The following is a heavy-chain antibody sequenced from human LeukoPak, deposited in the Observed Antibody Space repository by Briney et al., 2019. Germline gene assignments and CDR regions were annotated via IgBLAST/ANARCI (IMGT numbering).Heavy chain of an antibody. CDR1: GFPFSTYG. V-gene: IGHV3-30*18. CDR2: ISYDGSDQ. J-gene: IGHJ4*02. D-gene: IGHD2-2*01. Sequence: GGSLRLSCAASGFPFSTYGMRWVRQAPGKGLEWVAVISYDGSDQYYADSVKGRFTVSRDNSKNTPYLQMNSLRVEDTAVYYCAKLGCSSTRCYINYWGQGTLVTVSS. CDR3: AKLGCSSTRCYINY.